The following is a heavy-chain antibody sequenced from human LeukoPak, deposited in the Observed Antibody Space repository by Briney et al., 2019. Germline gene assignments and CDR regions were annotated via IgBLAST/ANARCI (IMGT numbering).Heavy chain of an antibody. J-gene: IGHJ6*04. CDR1: GGSISSSNW. CDR3: ARSRSENYYYGMDV. D-gene: IGHD5-24*01. Sequence: SGTLSLTCAVPGGSISSSNWWSWVRQPPGKGLEWIGEIYHSGSTNYNPSLKSRVTISVDKSKNQFSLKLSSVTAADTAVYYCARSRSENYYYGMDVWGKGTTVTVSS. V-gene: IGHV4-4*02. CDR2: IYHSGST.